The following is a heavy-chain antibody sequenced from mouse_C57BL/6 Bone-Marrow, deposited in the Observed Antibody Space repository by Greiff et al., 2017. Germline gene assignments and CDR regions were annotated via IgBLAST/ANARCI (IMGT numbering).Heavy chain of an antibody. J-gene: IGHJ2*01. CDR1: GFTFSSYA. D-gene: IGHD1-1*01. CDR2: ISDGGSYT. CDR3: ARDSVTTVVERFDD. V-gene: IGHV5-4*01. Sequence: EVKLVESGGGLVKPGGSLKLSCAASGFTFSSYAMSWVRQTPEKRLEWVATISDGGSYTYYPDNVKGRFTMSRDKAKNNPYLQMSHLKSEDTAMYYCARDSVTTVVERFDDWGQGTTLTVSS.